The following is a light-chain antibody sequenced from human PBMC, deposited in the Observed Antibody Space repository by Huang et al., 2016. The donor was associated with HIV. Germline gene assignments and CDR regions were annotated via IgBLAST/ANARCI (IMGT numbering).Light chain of an antibody. CDR2: AAS. Sequence: AIRMTQSPSSLSASTGDRVNITCRASQDINNFLAWYQQKPGKAPNLLIYAASILATGVPSRVSGSGSGTEFNLSISCLQSEDFATYYCQQYYSYRTFGQGTQVEIK. J-gene: IGKJ1*01. V-gene: IGKV1-8*01. CDR1: QDINNF. CDR3: QQYYSYRT.